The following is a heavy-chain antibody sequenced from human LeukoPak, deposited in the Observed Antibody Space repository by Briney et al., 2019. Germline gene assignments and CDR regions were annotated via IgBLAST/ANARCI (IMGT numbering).Heavy chain of an antibody. CDR1: GFTFSPYA. Sequence: GGSLRLSCAASGFTFSPYAMNWVRQAPGKGLEWVSSISGSSSHIYYADLVKGRFTISRDNAKNSLYLQLNSLRGEGTAVYFLSRDAHPRECYKYGDCFYNRGQGTMVTVSS. CDR3: SRDAHPRECYKYGDCFYN. CDR2: ISGSSSHI. V-gene: IGHV3-21*01. J-gene: IGHJ3*02. D-gene: IGHD5-24*01.